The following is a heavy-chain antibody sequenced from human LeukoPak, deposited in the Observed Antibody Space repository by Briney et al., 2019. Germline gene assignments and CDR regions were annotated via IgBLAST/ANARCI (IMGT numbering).Heavy chain of an antibody. CDR2: AYYRSKWYI. J-gene: IGHJ6*02. Sequence: SQTLSLTCAISGDSVSSNRAIWNWIRQSPPRGLESLGRAYYRSKWYIEYATSVQGRITINPDTSKNQFSLQLNSVTPEDTAVYYCARGAFGGIRDGMDVWGQGTTVTVS. CDR1: GDSVSSNRAI. D-gene: IGHD3-16*01. CDR3: ARGAFGGIRDGMDV. V-gene: IGHV6-1*01.